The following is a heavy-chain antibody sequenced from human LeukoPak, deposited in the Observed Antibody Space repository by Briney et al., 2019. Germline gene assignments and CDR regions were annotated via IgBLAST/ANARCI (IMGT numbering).Heavy chain of an antibody. D-gene: IGHD6-19*01. V-gene: IGHV3-30*18. Sequence: PGRSLRLSCAAPGFTFSSYGMHWVRQAPGKGLEWVAVISYDGSNKYYADSVKGRFTISRDNSKNTLYLQMNSLRAEDTAVYYCAKEDFGRIAVDYWGQGTLVTVSS. CDR1: GFTFSSYG. J-gene: IGHJ4*02. CDR2: ISYDGSNK. CDR3: AKEDFGRIAVDY.